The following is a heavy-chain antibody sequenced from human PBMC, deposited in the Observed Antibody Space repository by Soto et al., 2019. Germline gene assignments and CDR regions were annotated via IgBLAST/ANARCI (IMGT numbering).Heavy chain of an antibody. Sequence: EVQLLESGGGLVQPGGSLRLSCAASGFTFSSYAMSWVRQAPGKGLEWVSAISGSGGSTYYADSVKGRFTISRDNSKNTLYLQMHSLRAEDKAVYYCAKDPLLYDYIWGSYRETAFDIWGQGTMVTVSS. V-gene: IGHV3-23*01. J-gene: IGHJ3*02. D-gene: IGHD3-16*02. CDR2: ISGSGGST. CDR3: AKDPLLYDYIWGSYRETAFDI. CDR1: GFTFSSYA.